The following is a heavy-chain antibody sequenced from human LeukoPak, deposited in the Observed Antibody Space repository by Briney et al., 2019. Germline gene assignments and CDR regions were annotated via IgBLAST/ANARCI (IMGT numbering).Heavy chain of an antibody. CDR3: ARDTRVAGARYYYYGMDV. CDR2: IYTSGST. D-gene: IGHD6-19*01. Sequence: SETLSLTCTVSGGSINSYYWSWIRQPAGKGLEWIGRIYTSGSTNYNPSLKSRVTMSVDTSKNQFSLKLSSVTAADTAVYYCARDTRVAGARYYYYGMDVWGQGTTVTVSS. V-gene: IGHV4-4*07. CDR1: GGSINSYY. J-gene: IGHJ6*02.